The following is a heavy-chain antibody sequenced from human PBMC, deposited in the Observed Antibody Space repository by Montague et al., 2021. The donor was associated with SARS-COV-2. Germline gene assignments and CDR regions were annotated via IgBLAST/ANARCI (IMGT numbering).Heavy chain of an antibody. CDR2: FYHSGGT. CDR1: GGSISSYF. J-gene: IGHJ4*02. D-gene: IGHD3-10*01. Sequence: SETLSLTCTVSGGSISSYFRSWIRQSPGKGLEWIGYFYHSGGTKYNPSLKSRVTISGDTSKNQFPLKLSSVTTAHTAVYYCARSGAVPMDWGQGTLVTVSP. V-gene: IGHV4-59*13. CDR3: ARSGAVPMD.